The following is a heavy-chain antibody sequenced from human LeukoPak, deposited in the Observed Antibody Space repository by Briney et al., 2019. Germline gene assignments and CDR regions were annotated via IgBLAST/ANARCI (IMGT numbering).Heavy chain of an antibody. J-gene: IGHJ4*02. D-gene: IGHD6-6*01. Sequence: GGSLRLSCAASGFTFSSYSMNWVRQAPGKGLEWVSSISTSSSHIYYADSVKGRFTISRDNAKNSLYLQMNSLRAEDTAVYYCARDPVVSSSSPNYFDYWGQGTLVTVSS. CDR3: ARDPVVSSSSPNYFDY. CDR2: ISTSSSHI. CDR1: GFTFSSYS. V-gene: IGHV3-21*01.